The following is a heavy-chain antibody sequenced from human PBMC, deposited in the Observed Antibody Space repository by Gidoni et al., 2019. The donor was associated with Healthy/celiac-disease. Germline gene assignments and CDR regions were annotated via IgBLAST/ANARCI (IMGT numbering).Heavy chain of an antibody. D-gene: IGHD1-26*01. Sequence: QVQLQESGPGLVKPSETLSLTCTVSGGSISSYYWSWIRQPPGKGLEWIGYIYYSGSTNYNPSLKSRVTISVDTSKNQFSLKLSSVTAADTAVYYCARLGRGFDLWGRGTLVTVSS. CDR2: IYYSGST. J-gene: IGHJ2*01. CDR3: ARLGRGFDL. CDR1: GGSISSYY. V-gene: IGHV4-59*08.